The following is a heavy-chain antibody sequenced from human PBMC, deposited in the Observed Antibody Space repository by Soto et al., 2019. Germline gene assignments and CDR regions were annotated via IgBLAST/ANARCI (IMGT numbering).Heavy chain of an antibody. V-gene: IGHV4-30-4*01. CDR2: IYYSGST. CDR3: ARGLFGLELGY. J-gene: IGHJ4*02. Sequence: QVQLQESGPGLVKPSQTLSLTCTVSGGSISSGDYYWSWIRQPPGTGLEWIGYIYYSGSTYYNPSRKSRVTISVDTSKNQCSLKLSSVTAADTAVYYCARGLFGLELGYWGQGTLVTVSS. CDR1: GGSISSGDYY. D-gene: IGHD1-7*01.